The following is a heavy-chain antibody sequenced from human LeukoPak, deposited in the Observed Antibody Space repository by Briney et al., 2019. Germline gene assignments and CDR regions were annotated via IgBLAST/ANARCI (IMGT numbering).Heavy chain of an antibody. J-gene: IGHJ3*02. V-gene: IGHV3-30*02. Sequence: GGSLRLSCAASGFTFSSYGMHWVRQAPGKGLEWVAFIRYDGSNKYYADSVKGRFTIPRDNSKNTLYLQMNSLRAEDTAVYYCAKALSGGEQRDAFDIWGQGTMVTVSS. CDR1: GFTFSSYG. D-gene: IGHD3-10*01. CDR2: IRYDGSNK. CDR3: AKALSGGEQRDAFDI.